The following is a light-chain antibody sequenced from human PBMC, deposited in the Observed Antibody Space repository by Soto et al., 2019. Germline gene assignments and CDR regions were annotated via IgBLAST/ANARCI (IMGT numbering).Light chain of an antibody. CDR1: SSNIGGNS. V-gene: IGLV1-51*01. Sequence: QSVMTQPPSVSAVPGQRVTISCSGSSSNIGGNSVSWYQQLPGTAPKLLIYDDDKRPSGIPDRFSGSKSGTSATLGITGFQTGDEADHYCGSWDSSLSAYVFGTGTKLTVL. J-gene: IGLJ1*01. CDR3: GSWDSSLSAYV. CDR2: DDD.